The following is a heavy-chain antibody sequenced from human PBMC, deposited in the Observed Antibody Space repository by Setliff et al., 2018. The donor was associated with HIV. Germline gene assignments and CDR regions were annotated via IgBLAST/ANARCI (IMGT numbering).Heavy chain of an antibody. D-gene: IGHD1-26*01. J-gene: IGHJ3*02. CDR1: GFIFDDYA. V-gene: IGHV3-43D*04. Sequence: AGGSLRLSCAASGFIFDDYALHWVRQVPGKGLEWVALVSWDGRTTNYADSVKGRFTISRDNAKNSLYLQMNSLRAEDTAVYYCARESLVGATYQRAFDIWGQGTMVTVSS. CDR2: VSWDGRTT. CDR3: ARESLVGATYQRAFDI.